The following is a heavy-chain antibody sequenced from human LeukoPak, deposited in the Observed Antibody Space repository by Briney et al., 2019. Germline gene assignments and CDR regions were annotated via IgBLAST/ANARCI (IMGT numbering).Heavy chain of an antibody. Sequence: PSETPSLTCTVSGGSISSYYWSWIRQPPGKGLEWIGYIYYSGSTNYNPSLKSRVTISVDTSKNQFSLKLSSVTAADTAVYYCARGYSSSWAYFDYWGQGTLVTVSS. CDR3: ARGYSSSWAYFDY. CDR1: GGSISSYY. J-gene: IGHJ4*02. D-gene: IGHD6-13*01. V-gene: IGHV4-59*01. CDR2: IYYSGST.